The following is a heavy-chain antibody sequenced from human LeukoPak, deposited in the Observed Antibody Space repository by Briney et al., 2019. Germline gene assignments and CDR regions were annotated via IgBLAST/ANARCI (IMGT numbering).Heavy chain of an antibody. CDR2: SSGSGYGT. Sequence: GGSLRLSCAASGFTFSSYAMSWVSQPPGKGLEWVSFSSGSGYGTSYADSVEGRFTISRDNSKNTLYLQMTSLRAEDTAVYYCAKSLHAGPKHWYFGLWGRGTLVTVSS. CDR1: GFTFSSYA. V-gene: IGHV3-23*01. J-gene: IGHJ2*01. CDR3: AKSLHAGPKHWYFGL.